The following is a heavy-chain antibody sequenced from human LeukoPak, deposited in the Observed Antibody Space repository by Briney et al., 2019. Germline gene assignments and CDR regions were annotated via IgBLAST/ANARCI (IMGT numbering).Heavy chain of an antibody. CDR3: ARDLAQFYYYYGMDV. J-gene: IGHJ6*02. CDR2: ISYDGSNK. CDR1: GFTFSSYG. D-gene: IGHD5-24*01. Sequence: GSLRLSCAASGFTFSSYGMHWVRQAPGKGLEWVAVISYDGSNKYYADSVKGRFTISRDNSKNTLYLQMNSLRAEDTALYYCARDLAQFYYYYGMDVWGQGTTVTVSS. V-gene: IGHV3-30*03.